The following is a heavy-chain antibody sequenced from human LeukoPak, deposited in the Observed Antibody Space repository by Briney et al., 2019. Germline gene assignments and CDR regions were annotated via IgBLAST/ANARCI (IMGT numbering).Heavy chain of an antibody. J-gene: IGHJ4*02. CDR3: ARSPQSTIFGVVIDYYFDY. CDR2: ISAYNGNT. CDR1: GYTFTSYG. V-gene: IGHV1-18*01. D-gene: IGHD3-3*01. Sequence: GASVKVSCKASGYTFTSYGISWVRQAPGQGLEWMGWISAYNGNTNYAQKLQGRVTTTTDTSTSTAYMELRSLRSDDTAVYYCARSPQSTIFGVVIDYYFDYWGQGTLVTVSS.